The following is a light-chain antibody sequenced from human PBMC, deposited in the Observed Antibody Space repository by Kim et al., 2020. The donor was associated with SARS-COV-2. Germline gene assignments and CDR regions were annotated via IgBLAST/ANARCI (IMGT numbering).Light chain of an antibody. J-gene: IGLJ3*02. V-gene: IGLV3-1*01. CDR3: QAWDSSTNWK. CDR2: QNT. CDR1: KLEDKY. Sequence: VSPGQTASITCSGDKLEDKYACWYQQKPGQSPVMVIYQNTKRPSRIPERFSGSNSGNTATLTISGTQALDEADYYCQAWDSSTNWKFGGGTQLTVL.